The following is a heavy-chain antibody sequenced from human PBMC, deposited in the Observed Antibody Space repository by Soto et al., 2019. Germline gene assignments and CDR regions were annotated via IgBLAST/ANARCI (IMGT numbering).Heavy chain of an antibody. CDR2: INAGNGNT. CDR1: GYTFTSYA. Sequence: ASVKVSCKASGYTFTSYAMHWVRQAPGQRLEWMGWINAGNGNTKYSQKFQGRVTITRDASASTAYMELSSLRSEDTAVYYCAVDGYNLGGLDYWGQGTLVTVSS. V-gene: IGHV1-3*01. D-gene: IGHD5-12*01. J-gene: IGHJ4*02. CDR3: AVDGYNLGGLDY.